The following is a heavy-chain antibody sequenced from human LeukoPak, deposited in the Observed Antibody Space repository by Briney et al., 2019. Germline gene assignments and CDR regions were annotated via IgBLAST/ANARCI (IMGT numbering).Heavy chain of an antibody. J-gene: IGHJ4*02. V-gene: IGHV3-30-3*01. CDR1: GFTFTNYA. D-gene: IGHD1-26*01. CDR3: ARPYYVAANYYFDY. CDR2: ISYDGTNK. Sequence: PGGSLRLSCAASGFTFTNYALHWVRQAPGKGLEWVAVISYDGTNKYYADSVKGRFTISRDNSKNTLSLQMNSLRAEDTALYYCARPYYVAANYYFDYWGQGTLVTVSS.